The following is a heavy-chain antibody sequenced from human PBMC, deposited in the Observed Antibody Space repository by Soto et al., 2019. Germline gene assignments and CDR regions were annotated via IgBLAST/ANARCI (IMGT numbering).Heavy chain of an antibody. V-gene: IGHV3-23*01. D-gene: IGHD3-22*01. J-gene: IGHJ4*02. CDR3: AKGGPYYYDSSGYYAD. CDR1: GFTFSSYT. CDR2: ISGSGSST. Sequence: EVQLLESGGGLVQPGGSLRLSCAASGFTFSSYTMTWVRQAPGKGLEWVSAISGSGSSTYYADSVKGRFTISRDNSKNTLYLQMNSLRAEDTAVYYCAKGGPYYYDSSGYYADWGQGTLVTVSS.